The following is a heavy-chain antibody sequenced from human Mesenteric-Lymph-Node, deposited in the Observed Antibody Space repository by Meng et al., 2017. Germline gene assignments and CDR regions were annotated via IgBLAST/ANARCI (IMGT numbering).Heavy chain of an antibody. J-gene: IGHJ5*02. CDR3: ARLGPRWFDP. D-gene: IGHD7-27*01. Sequence: QLLQQESGAGLLPPAQTLPPTFAVAGGPIVSTDYSCSWIPRPPGKGLEWIGYSYHNGSTYYNPYFKSRVTISLDRSKNQVPLKLNSVTAADTAVYSCARLGPRWFDPWGQGTLVTVSS. CDR1: GGPIVSTDYS. V-gene: IGHV4-30-2*01. CDR2: SYHNGST.